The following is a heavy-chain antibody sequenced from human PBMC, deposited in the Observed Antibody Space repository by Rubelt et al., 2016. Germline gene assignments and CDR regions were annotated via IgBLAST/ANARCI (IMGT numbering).Heavy chain of an antibody. J-gene: IGHJ4*02. CDR1: GGSFSGYY. CDR3: ARGFRGDMDY. Sequence: QVQLQQWGAGLLKPSETLSLTCAVYGGSFSGYYWSWIRQPPGKGLEWIGEINHSGSTNYNPSLKSRVTISGDTSKNQFSRKLSSVTAADTAVYYCARGFRGDMDYWGQGTLVTVSS. D-gene: IGHD2-21*01. V-gene: IGHV4-34*01. CDR2: INHSGST.